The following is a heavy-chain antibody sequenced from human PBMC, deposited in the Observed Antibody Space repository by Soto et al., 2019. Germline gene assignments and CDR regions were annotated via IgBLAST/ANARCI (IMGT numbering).Heavy chain of an antibody. CDR1: GFTFSSYG. V-gene: IGHV3-30*03. D-gene: IGHD6-19*01. Sequence: QVQLVESGGGVVQPGRSLRLSCAASGFTFSSYGMHWVRQAPGKGLEWVATISHDGSNENYADSVRGRFTISRDNSKNTLYLQMNSLTSEATAVYYCATAQSTGWDYFDYWGQGNLVTVSS. CDR3: ATAQSTGWDYFDY. J-gene: IGHJ4*02. CDR2: ISHDGSNE.